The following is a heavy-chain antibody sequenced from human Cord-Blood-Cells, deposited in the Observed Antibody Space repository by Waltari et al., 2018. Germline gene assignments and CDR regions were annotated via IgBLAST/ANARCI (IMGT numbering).Heavy chain of an antibody. CDR2: SIPSFGTA. D-gene: IGHD3-10*01. CDR3: ARSPRITMVRGDYAFDI. Sequence: QVQLVQSGAEVKKPGSSVKVSCKASGGTFSSYAISWVRQAPGQGLEWMGGSIPSFGTANDAQKFQGRVTITADESTSTAYVELSSLGSEGTAVYYCARSPRITMVRGDYAFDIWGQGTMVTVSS. J-gene: IGHJ3*02. V-gene: IGHV1-69*01. CDR1: GGTFSSYA.